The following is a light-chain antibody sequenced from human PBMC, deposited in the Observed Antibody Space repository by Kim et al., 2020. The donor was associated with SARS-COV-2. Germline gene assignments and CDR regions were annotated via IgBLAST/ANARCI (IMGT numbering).Light chain of an antibody. V-gene: IGLV10-54*01. CDR2: RNN. CDR3: SAWDSSLSNVL. J-gene: IGLJ2*01. Sequence: PTATLTCTGNNNNVGNEGAAWLQQHQGHPPKLLSYRNNNRPSGISERVSASRSGNTASLTITGLQPEDEADYYCSAWDSSLSNVLFGGGTKVTVL. CDR1: NNNVGNEG.